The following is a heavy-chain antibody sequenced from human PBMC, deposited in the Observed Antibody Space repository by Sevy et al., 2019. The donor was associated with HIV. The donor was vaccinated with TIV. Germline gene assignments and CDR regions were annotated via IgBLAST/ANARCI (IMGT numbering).Heavy chain of an antibody. CDR3: AKGLRATIPPHVCFDV. CDR2: IGGSGDNT. CDR1: GFSFSSYA. D-gene: IGHD2-21*01. Sequence: GGSLRLSCAASGFSFSSYAMSWVRQAPGKGLEWVSGIGGSGDNTYYVDSVKGRFTISRDNSKKKLYLQMNSLRAEETALYYCAKGLRATIPPHVCFDVWGQGTMVTVSS. V-gene: IGHV3-23*01. J-gene: IGHJ3*01.